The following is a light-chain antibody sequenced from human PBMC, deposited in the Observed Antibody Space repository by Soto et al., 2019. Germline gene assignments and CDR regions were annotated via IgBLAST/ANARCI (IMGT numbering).Light chain of an antibody. V-gene: IGLV2-14*01. CDR3: SSYTYSSTLYV. CDR1: SSDVGGYSY. CDR2: DVN. J-gene: IGLJ1*01. Sequence: QSALTQPASVSGSPGQSITIPCTGTSSDVGGYSYVSWYQQHPGKAPKLMIYDVNNRPSGVSNRFSGSKSGNTASLTISGLQAEDEADYYCSSYTYSSTLYVFGTGTKVTVL.